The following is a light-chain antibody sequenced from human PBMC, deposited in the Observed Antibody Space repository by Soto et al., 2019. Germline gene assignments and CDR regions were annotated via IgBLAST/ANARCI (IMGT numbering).Light chain of an antibody. Sequence: EIVLTQSPGTVSFSQGERATLSCRASQSVSSSHLAWYQQKPGLAPRLLIYGASSRATGIPDRFGGSGSGTDFTLTISRLEPDDFAVYYCQQYSSFPRTFGQGTKV. CDR3: QQYSSFPRT. CDR2: GAS. CDR1: QSVSSSH. V-gene: IGKV3-20*01. J-gene: IGKJ1*01.